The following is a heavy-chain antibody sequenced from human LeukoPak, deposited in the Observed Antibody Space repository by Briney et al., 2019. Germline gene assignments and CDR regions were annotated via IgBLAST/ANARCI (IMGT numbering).Heavy chain of an antibody. CDR3: ARNLVPAAFDY. V-gene: IGHV4-30-4*08. CDR2: IYYSGST. Sequence: SETLSLTCTVSGGSISSGDYYWSWIRQPPGKGLEWIGYIYYSGSTYYNPSLKSRVTISVDTSKNQLSLKLSSVTAADTAVYYCARNLVPAAFDYWGQGTLVTVSS. J-gene: IGHJ4*02. CDR1: GGSISSGDYY. D-gene: IGHD2-2*01.